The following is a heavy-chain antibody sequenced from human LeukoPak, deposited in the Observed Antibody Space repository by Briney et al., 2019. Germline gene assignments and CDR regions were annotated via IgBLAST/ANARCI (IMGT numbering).Heavy chain of an antibody. D-gene: IGHD3-10*01. CDR1: GYTFTSYD. Sequence: RVASVKVSCKASGYTFTSYDINWVRQATGQGLEWMGIINPSGGSTSYAQKFQGRVTMTRDTSTSTVYMELSSLRSEDTAVYYCARDVRHRYYGSGSVWRRWGQGTLVTVSS. CDR3: ARDVRHRYYGSGSVWRR. V-gene: IGHV1-46*01. CDR2: INPSGGST. J-gene: IGHJ4*02.